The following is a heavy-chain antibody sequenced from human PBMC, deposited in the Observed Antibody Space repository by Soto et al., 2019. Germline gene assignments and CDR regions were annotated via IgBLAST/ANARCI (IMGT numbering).Heavy chain of an antibody. V-gene: IGHV4-31*03. J-gene: IGHJ4*02. Sequence: QVQLQESGPGLVKPSQTLSLTCTVSGGSISSGGYYWSWIRQHQGKGLEWIGYIYYSGSTYYNPSLKSRVTISVDSSKNQFSLKLSSVTAADTAVYYCARSTGGGYDRFDYWCQGTLVTVSS. CDR1: GGSISSGGYY. CDR3: ARSTGGGYDRFDY. CDR2: IYYSGST. D-gene: IGHD5-12*01.